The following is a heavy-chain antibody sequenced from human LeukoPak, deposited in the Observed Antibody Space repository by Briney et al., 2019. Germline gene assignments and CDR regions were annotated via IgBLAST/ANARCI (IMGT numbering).Heavy chain of an antibody. J-gene: IGHJ4*02. CDR2: ISSSSSFI. CDR3: ARVTVDSSGYYSFDY. CDR1: GFPFTSYS. V-gene: IGHV3-21*04. Sequence: PGGSLRLSCAASGFPFTSYSMNWVRQAPGGGLEWVSSISSSSSFIYYADSVKGRFTISRDNAKNSLYLQMNSLRAEDTAVYYCARVTVDSSGYYSFDYWGQGTLVTVSS. D-gene: IGHD3-22*01.